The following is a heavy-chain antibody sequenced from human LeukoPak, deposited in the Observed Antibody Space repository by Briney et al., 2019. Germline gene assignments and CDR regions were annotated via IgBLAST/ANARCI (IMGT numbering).Heavy chain of an antibody. Sequence: SETLSLTCTVSGGSISSYYWSWIRQPPGKGLEWIGYIYYSGSTNYNPSLKSRVTISVDTSENQFSLKPSSVTAADTAVYYCARDKDGGYFDYWGQGTLVTVSS. J-gene: IGHJ4*02. D-gene: IGHD3-10*01. CDR3: ARDKDGGYFDY. CDR2: IYYSGST. CDR1: GGSISSYY. V-gene: IGHV4-59*01.